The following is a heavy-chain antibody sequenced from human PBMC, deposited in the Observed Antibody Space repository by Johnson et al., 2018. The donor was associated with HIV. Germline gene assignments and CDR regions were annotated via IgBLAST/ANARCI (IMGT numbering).Heavy chain of an antibody. CDR1: GFTFSSYG. D-gene: IGHD3-10*02. CDR3: ASDGRDLAPRGGFDI. V-gene: IGHV3-30*02. CDR2: IRYDGSNK. Sequence: QMLLVESWGGLVQPGGSLRLSCAASGFTFSSYGMHWVRQAPGKGLEWVAFIRYDGSNKYYEDSVKGRFTISRDNSKNTLYLQMNSLRPEDTAVYYCASDGRDLAPRGGFDIWGPGTVVTVSS. J-gene: IGHJ3*02.